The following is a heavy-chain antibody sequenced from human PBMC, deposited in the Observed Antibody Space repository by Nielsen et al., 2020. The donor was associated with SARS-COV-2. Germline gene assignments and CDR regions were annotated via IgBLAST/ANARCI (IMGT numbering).Heavy chain of an antibody. CDR2: IYYGGST. V-gene: IGHV4-39*02. J-gene: IGHJ5*02. Sequence: WIRQPPGKGLEWIGSIYYGGSTYYNPSLKSRVTISVDTSKNQFSLKLSSVTAADTAVYFCARERSGTTFRFGFDPWGQGTLVTVSS. D-gene: IGHD2/OR15-2a*01. CDR3: ARERSGTTFRFGFDP.